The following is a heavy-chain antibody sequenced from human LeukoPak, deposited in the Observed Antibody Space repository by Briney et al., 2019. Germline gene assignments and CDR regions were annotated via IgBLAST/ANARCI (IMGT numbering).Heavy chain of an antibody. CDR3: AREVIDDYSNLNWFDP. Sequence: SVKVSCKASGGTFSSYAICWVRQAPGQGLEWMGGIIPIFGTANYAQKFQGRVTITADKSTSTAYMELSSLRSEDMAVYYCAREVIDDYSNLNWFDPWGQGTLVTVSS. J-gene: IGHJ5*02. CDR2: IIPIFGTA. CDR1: GGTFSSYA. D-gene: IGHD4-11*01. V-gene: IGHV1-69*06.